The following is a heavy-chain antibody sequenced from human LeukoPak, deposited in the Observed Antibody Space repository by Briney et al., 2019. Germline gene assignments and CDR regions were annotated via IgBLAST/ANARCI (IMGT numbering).Heavy chain of an antibody. CDR1: GGTFSSYA. D-gene: IGHD2-2*01. Sequence: GASVKVSCKASGGTFSSYAISWVRQAPGQGLEWMGWINPNSGGTNYAQKFQGWVTMTRDTSISTAYMELSRLRSDDTAVYYCAREELGYCSSTSCPPYYGMDVWGQGTTVTVSS. V-gene: IGHV1-2*04. CDR2: INPNSGGT. J-gene: IGHJ6*02. CDR3: AREELGYCSSTSCPPYYGMDV.